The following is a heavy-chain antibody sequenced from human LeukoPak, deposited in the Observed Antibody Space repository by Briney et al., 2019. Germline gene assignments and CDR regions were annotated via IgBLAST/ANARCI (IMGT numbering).Heavy chain of an antibody. Sequence: GAPVKVSCKASRYTFSRYGISSVRQAPGQGLEWMGWISAYNGNTNYPHTHPGRVTMTTDTSTSTDYMELRSLISDDTAVYYCARDGCSSTSCYYYYYYGMDVWGQGTTVTVSS. CDR2: ISAYNGNT. D-gene: IGHD2-2*01. J-gene: IGHJ6*02. CDR3: ARDGCSSTSCYYYYYYGMDV. CDR1: RYTFSRYG. V-gene: IGHV1-18*01.